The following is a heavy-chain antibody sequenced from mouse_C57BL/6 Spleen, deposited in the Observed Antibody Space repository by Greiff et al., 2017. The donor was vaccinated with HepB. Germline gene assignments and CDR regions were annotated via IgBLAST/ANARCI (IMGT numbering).Heavy chain of an antibody. CDR2: ISSGSSTI. J-gene: IGHJ4*01. V-gene: IGHV5-17*01. CDR3: ARLGTTVAGAMDY. Sequence: EVQLVESGGGLVKPGGSLKLSCAASGFTFSDYGMHWVRQAPEKGLEWVAYISSGSSTIYYADTVKGRFTISRDNAKNTLFLQMTSLRSEDTAMYYCARLGTTVAGAMDYWGQGTSVTVSS. CDR1: GFTFSDYG. D-gene: IGHD1-1*01.